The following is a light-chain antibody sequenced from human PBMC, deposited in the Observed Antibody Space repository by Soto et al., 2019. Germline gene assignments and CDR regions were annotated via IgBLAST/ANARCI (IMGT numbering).Light chain of an antibody. CDR2: GAS. CDR3: QQDGTAPGIT. V-gene: IGKV3-20*01. CDR1: QSFSSNY. Sequence: EIVLTQSPGTLSLSPGERATLSCGASQSFSSNYLAWYQQKPGQAPRLLIYGASNRATGIPDRFSGSGSGTDFTLTISRLEPEDFAVYDCQQDGTAPGITFGQGTRLEIK. J-gene: IGKJ5*01.